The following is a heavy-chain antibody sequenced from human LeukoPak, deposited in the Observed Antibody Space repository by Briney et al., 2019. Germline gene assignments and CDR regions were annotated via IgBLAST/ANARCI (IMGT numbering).Heavy chain of an antibody. CDR2: IYPRDGST. Sequence: ASVKVSCKASGYTFTNNYLHWVRQAPGQGLEWMGMIYPRDGSTSYAQNFQGRVTVARDTSTTTVHMELRGLRSEDTAVYYCARDQEGFDYWGQGTVVTVSS. J-gene: IGHJ4*02. CDR3: ARDQEGFDY. V-gene: IGHV1-46*01. CDR1: GYTFTNNY.